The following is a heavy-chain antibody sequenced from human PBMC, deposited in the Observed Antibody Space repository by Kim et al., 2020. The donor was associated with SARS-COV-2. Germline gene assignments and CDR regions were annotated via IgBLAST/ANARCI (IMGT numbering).Heavy chain of an antibody. V-gene: IGHV5-51*01. CDR3: ARGDGFGGVLPYYYYYGMDV. D-gene: IGHD3-16*01. CDR2: IYPGDSDT. J-gene: IGHJ6*02. Sequence: GESLKISCKGSGYSFTSYWIGWVRQMPGKGLEWMGIIYPGDSDTRYSPSFQGQVTISADKSISTAYLQWSSLKASDTAMYYCARGDGFGGVLPYYYYYGMDVWGQGTTVTVSS. CDR1: GYSFTSYW.